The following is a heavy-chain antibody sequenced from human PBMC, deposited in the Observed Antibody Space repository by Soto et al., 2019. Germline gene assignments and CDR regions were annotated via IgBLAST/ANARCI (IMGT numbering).Heavy chain of an antibody. CDR2: ISDSGVST. D-gene: IGHD3-9*01. V-gene: IGHV3-23*01. J-gene: IGHJ4*02. CDR3: AGILTDRYDY. CDR1: GFTFSSYA. Sequence: GGSLRLSCVASGFTFSSYAMSWVRQAPGKGLEWVSAISDSGVSTYYADSVKGRFTISRDNSKNTLYLQINSLRAEDTAVYHCAGILTDRYDYWGQGTLVTVSS.